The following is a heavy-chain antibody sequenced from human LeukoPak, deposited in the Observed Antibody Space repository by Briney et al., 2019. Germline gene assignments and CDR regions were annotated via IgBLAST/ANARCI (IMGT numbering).Heavy chain of an antibody. V-gene: IGHV3-30*18. CDR1: GVTFSSYG. Sequence: GGSLRLSCAASGVTFSSYGMHWVRQAPGKGLEWVAVISYDGSNKYYADSVKGRFTISRDNSKNTLYLQMNSLRAEDTAVYYCAKDLFGIAAAGTYLGLYYYGMDVWGQGTTVTVSS. CDR2: ISYDGSNK. J-gene: IGHJ6*02. CDR3: AKDLFGIAAAGTYLGLYYYGMDV. D-gene: IGHD6-13*01.